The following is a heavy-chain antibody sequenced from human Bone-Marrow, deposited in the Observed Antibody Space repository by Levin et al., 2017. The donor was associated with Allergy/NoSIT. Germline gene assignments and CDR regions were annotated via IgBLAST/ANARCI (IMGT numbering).Heavy chain of an antibody. V-gene: IGHV5-51*01. J-gene: IGHJ4*02. CDR2: IYADDSDT. D-gene: IGHD2-2*01. CDR3: ARHFGSSTSCIDY. Sequence: AASVKVSCKGSGYIFTSYWIGWVRQMPGKGLEWMGIIYADDSDTRYSPSFQGQVTISADKSISTAYLQWSSLKASDTAMYYCARHFGSSTSCIDYWGQGTLVTVSS. CDR1: GYIFTSYW.